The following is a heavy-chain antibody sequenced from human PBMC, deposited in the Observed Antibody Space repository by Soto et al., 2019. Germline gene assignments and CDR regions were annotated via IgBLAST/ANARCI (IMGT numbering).Heavy chain of an antibody. CDR3: ADHTRYYDFWSGYSDWNLVDP. CDR2: IYWNDDK. CDR1: GFSLSTSGVG. D-gene: IGHD3-3*01. Sequence: GPTLVNPTQTLTLTCTFSGFSLSTSGVGVGWIRQPPGKALEWLALIYWNDDKRYSPSLKSRLTITKDTSTNQVVLTMTNMDPVDTPTHHRADHTRYYDFWSGYSDWNLVDPLCLGALVTVSS. V-gene: IGHV2-5*01. J-gene: IGHJ5*02.